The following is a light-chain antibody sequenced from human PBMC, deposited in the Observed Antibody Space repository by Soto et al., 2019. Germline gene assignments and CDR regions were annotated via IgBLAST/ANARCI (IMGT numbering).Light chain of an antibody. V-gene: IGKV3-15*01. Sequence: ETVMTQSPATLSVSPGERATLSCRASQSVSSNLAWYQQKPGQAPGLLIYATSTRAPGIPARFSGSGSGTEFALTISSLQSEDFAVYYCQQYKNWPPWTFGQGTKVEIK. CDR3: QQYKNWPPWT. J-gene: IGKJ1*01. CDR1: QSVSSN. CDR2: ATS.